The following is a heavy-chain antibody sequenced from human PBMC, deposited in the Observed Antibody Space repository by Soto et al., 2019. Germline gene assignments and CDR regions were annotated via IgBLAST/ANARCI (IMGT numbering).Heavy chain of an antibody. Sequence: QVQLVESGGGLVQPGMSLRLSCVASGFTFSSYAMEWVRQAPGKGLEWVAVISYDGSNTFYADSVRGRFTISRETSKNTLYLQMHSLRIEDTSMYYCARVRRLQLLYGKDAFDVWGQGTMVTVSS. V-gene: IGHV3-30*04. CDR1: GFTFSSYA. CDR3: ARVRRLQLLYGKDAFDV. CDR2: ISYDGSNT. J-gene: IGHJ3*01. D-gene: IGHD1-7*01.